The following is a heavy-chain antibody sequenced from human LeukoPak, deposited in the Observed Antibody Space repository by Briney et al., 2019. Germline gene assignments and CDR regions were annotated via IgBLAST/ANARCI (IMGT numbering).Heavy chain of an antibody. V-gene: IGHV3-21*01. J-gene: IGHJ5*02. D-gene: IGHD3-10*01. CDR2: ISSSSSYI. CDR3: TRGDRSGNYYGSGSP. Sequence: PGGSLKLSCAASGFTFSSYSMNWVRQAPGKGLEWVSSISSSSSYIYYADSVKGRFTISRDNAKNSLYLQMNSLRAEDTAVYYCTRGDRSGNYYGSGSPWGQGTLVTVSS. CDR1: GFTFSSYS.